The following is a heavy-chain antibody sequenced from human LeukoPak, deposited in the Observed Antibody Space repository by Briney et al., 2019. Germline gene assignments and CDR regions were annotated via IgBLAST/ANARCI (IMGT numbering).Heavy chain of an antibody. CDR1: GGSISSSSYY. CDR3: ARRYCSGGSCHYFDY. V-gene: IGHV4-39*01. Sequence: PSETLSLTCTVSGGSISSSSYYWGWIRQPPGKGLEWIGSIYYSGSTYYNPSLKSRVTVSVDTSKNQFSLKLSSVTAADTAVYYCARRYCSGGSCHYFDYWGQGTLVTVSS. D-gene: IGHD2-15*01. CDR2: IYYSGST. J-gene: IGHJ4*02.